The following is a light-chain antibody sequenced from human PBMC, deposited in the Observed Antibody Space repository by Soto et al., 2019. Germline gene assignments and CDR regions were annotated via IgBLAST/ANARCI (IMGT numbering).Light chain of an antibody. CDR3: QQYGSSPFN. CDR2: GAS. CDR1: QSVSSSY. V-gene: IGKV3-20*01. Sequence: EIVLTQSPGTLSLSPGERATLSCRASQSVSSSYIAWYQQKPGQAPRLLIYGASSRATGIPDRFSGSGSGTDFTITINRLEPEDFAVYYCQQYGSSPFNFGPGTKVDIK. J-gene: IGKJ3*01.